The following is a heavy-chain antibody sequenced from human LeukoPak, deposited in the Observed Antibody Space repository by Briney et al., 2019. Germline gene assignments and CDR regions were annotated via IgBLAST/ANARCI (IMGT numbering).Heavy chain of an antibody. J-gene: IGHJ4*02. D-gene: IGHD6-13*01. CDR2: IKPDGTTK. CDR1: GFPFSSYS. Sequence: SGGSLRLSCAASGFPFSSYSTTWVRQAPGKGLEWVANIKPDGTTKFYVDSVKGRFTISRDNALNSLYLQMNSLRAEDTGIYYCARSIPYGTTWYGRSDYWGQGTLVTVSS. CDR3: ARSIPYGTTWYGRSDY. V-gene: IGHV3-7*03.